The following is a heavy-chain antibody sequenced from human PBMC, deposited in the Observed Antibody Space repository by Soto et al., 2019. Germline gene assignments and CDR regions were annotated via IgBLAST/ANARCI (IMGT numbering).Heavy chain of an antibody. CDR1: GYSFTSYW. J-gene: IGHJ2*01. CDR3: ARGAIHCSAGTCYSGYFDL. Sequence: GESLKISCQGSGYSFTSYWITWVRQMSGKGLEWMGRIDPTDSYTKYSPSFQGHVTMSVDKSINTAYLQWSSLRASDTAMYYCARGAIHCSAGTCYSGYFDLWGRGTLVTVS. D-gene: IGHD2-15*01. CDR2: IDPTDSYT. V-gene: IGHV5-10-1*01.